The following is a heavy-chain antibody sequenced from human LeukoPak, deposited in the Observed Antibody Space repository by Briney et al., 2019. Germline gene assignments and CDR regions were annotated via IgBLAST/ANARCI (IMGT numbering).Heavy chain of an antibody. D-gene: IGHD4-17*01. J-gene: IGHJ5*02. CDR3: ARVNPVKDLDR. CDR1: GGSISSGSYF. V-gene: IGHV4-61*02. CDR2: IFISGSI. Sequence: SETLSLTCTVSGGSISSGSYFWSWIRQPAGEGLEWIGRIFISGSINYNPSLKSRATISIDTSKNQFSLKLSSVTAADTAVYYCARVNPVKDLDRWGQGTLVTVSS.